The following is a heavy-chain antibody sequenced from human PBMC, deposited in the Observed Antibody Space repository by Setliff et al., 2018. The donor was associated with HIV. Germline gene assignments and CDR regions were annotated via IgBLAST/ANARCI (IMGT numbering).Heavy chain of an antibody. CDR2: IYYSGST. J-gene: IGHJ4*02. Sequence: SETLSLTCSVTGGSIINYFWGWIRMPPGKGLEWIGYIYYSGSTDYNPSLKSRVTISVDTSKNQVSLKLNSVTAADTAVYYCARSPGVDTNMAFDYWGQGTLVTVPQ. V-gene: IGHV4-59*01. CDR1: GGSIINYF. D-gene: IGHD5-18*01. CDR3: ARSPGVDTNMAFDY.